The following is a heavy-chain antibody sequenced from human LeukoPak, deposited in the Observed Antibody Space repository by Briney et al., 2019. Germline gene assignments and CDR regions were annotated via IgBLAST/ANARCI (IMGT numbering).Heavy chain of an antibody. J-gene: IGHJ4*02. Sequence: TGGSLRLSCAASGFTFSSYSMNWVRQAPGKGLEWVSSISSSSSYIYYADSVKGRFTISRDNAKNSLYLQMNGLRAEDTAVYYCAGNYYDSSGPFVYWGQGTLVTVSS. D-gene: IGHD3-22*01. CDR2: ISSSSSYI. CDR1: GFTFSSYS. CDR3: AGNYYDSSGPFVY. V-gene: IGHV3-21*01.